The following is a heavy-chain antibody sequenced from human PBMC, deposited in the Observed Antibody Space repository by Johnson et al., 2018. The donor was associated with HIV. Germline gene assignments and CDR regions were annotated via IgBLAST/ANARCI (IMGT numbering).Heavy chain of an antibody. J-gene: IGHJ3*02. Sequence: VQLVESGGGVVQPGMSLRLSYADSGFTFSSYGMHWVRQAPGKGLEWVAVISYDGSNKYYADSVKGRFTISRDNSKNTLYLQMNSLRAEDTAVYYCARAGQLPEDAFDIWGQGTMVTVSS. D-gene: IGHD1-7*01. CDR1: GFTFSSYG. V-gene: IGHV3-30*03. CDR3: ARAGQLPEDAFDI. CDR2: ISYDGSNK.